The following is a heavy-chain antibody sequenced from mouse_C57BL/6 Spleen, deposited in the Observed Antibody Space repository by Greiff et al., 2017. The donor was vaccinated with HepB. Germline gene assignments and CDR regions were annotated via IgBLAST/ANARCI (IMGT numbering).Heavy chain of an antibody. J-gene: IGHJ4*01. V-gene: IGHV1-63*01. D-gene: IGHD2-3*01. CDR1: GYTFTNYW. Sequence: QVQLKESGAELVRPGTSVKMSCKASGYTFTNYWIGWAKQRPGHGLEWIGDIYPGGGYTNYNEKFKGKATLTADKSSSTAYMQFSSLTSEDSAIYYCARLRAYDGYYVYAMDYWGQGTSVTVSS. CDR2: IYPGGGYT. CDR3: ARLRAYDGYYVYAMDY.